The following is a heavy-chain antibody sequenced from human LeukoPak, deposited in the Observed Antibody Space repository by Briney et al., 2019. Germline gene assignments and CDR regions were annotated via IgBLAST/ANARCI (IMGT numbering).Heavy chain of an antibody. V-gene: IGHV4-38-2*01. CDR1: GYSISSGYY. CDR3: ARPSRYYYGSGSYLTKYYFDY. J-gene: IGHJ4*02. Sequence: SETLSLTCAVSGYSISSGYYWGWIRQPPGKGLEWMGSLYHSGSTYYNPSLKSRVTISVDTSKNQFSLKLSSVTAADTAVYYCARPSRYYYGSGSYLTKYYFDYWGQGTLVTVSS. CDR2: LYHSGST. D-gene: IGHD3-10*01.